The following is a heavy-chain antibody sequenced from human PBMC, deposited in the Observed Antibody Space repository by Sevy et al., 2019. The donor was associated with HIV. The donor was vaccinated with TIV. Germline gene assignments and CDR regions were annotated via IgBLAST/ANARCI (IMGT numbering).Heavy chain of an antibody. CDR3: ARSRSYDTTGYYYFDY. CDR1: EYSITSGHY. D-gene: IGHD3-22*01. V-gene: IGHV4-38-2*02. Sequence: SETLSLICNVSEYSITSGHYWAWIRQPPGKGLEWSASIYRTGSTHFSATLRSRVSISVDTSKNQFSLKLRSVTAADTAVYYCARSRSYDTTGYYYFDYWGQGPLFTVSS. J-gene: IGHJ4*02. CDR2: IYRTGST.